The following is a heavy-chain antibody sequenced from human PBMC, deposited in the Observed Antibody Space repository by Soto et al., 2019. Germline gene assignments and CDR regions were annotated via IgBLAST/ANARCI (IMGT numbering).Heavy chain of an antibody. CDR3: ARWAHYARTLNNWFDP. V-gene: IGHV1-69*01. Sequence: QVQLVQSGAEVKRPGSSVKVSCKASGGTFSSYAISWVRQAPGQGLEWMGGIIPIFGTANYAQKFQGRVTITADESTSTAYMELSSLRSEDTAVYYCARWAHYARTLNNWFDPWGQGTLVTVSS. CDR2: IIPIFGTA. D-gene: IGHD4-17*01. CDR1: GGTFSSYA. J-gene: IGHJ5*02.